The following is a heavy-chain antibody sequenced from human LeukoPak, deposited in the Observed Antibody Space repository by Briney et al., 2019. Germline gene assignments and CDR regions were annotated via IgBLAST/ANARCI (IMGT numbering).Heavy chain of an antibody. Sequence: PGGSLRLSCAASGFTFSSYSMNWVRQAPGKGLEWVSSISSSSSYIYYADSVKGRFTISRDNAKNSLYLRMNSLRAEDTAVYYCAREAAAGTFGYWGQGTLVTVSS. CDR2: ISSSSSYI. J-gene: IGHJ4*02. D-gene: IGHD6-13*01. CDR3: AREAAAGTFGY. CDR1: GFTFSSYS. V-gene: IGHV3-21*01.